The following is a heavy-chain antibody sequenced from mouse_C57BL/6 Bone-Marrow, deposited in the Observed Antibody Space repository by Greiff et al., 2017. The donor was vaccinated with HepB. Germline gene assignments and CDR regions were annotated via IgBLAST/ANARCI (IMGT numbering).Heavy chain of an antibody. CDR2: IRNKANGYTT. CDR1: GFTFTDYY. J-gene: IGHJ1*03. V-gene: IGHV7-3*01. Sequence: EVKVVESGGGLVQPGGSLSLSCAASGFTFTDYYMSWVRQPPGKALEWLGFIRNKANGYTTEYSASVKGRFTISRDNYQRILYLQMNALRAEDSATYYCARYPYYYGSSYWYFDVWGTGTTVTVSS. CDR3: ARYPYYYGSSYWYFDV. D-gene: IGHD1-1*01.